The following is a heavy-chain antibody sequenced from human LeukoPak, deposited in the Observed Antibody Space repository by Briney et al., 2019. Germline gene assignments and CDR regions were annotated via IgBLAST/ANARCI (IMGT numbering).Heavy chain of an antibody. J-gene: IGHJ4*02. V-gene: IGHV4-59*01. CDR1: GGSISPYY. CDR2: IYYTGST. Sequence: SETLSLTCTVSGGSISPYYWSWIRQPPGKGLEWIGYIYYTGSTNYNPSLESRVAMSVDTSRNHFSLNLRSVTAADTAVYFCARVGVAGPYYFDYWGQGTLVTVSS. D-gene: IGHD6-19*01. CDR3: ARVGVAGPYYFDY.